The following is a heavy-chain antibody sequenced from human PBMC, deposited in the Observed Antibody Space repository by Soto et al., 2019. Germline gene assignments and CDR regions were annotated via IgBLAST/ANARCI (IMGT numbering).Heavy chain of an antibody. CDR2: ISENGDRQ. J-gene: IGHJ4*02. CDR3: ARRLATTVSALGY. CDR1: GLTFTSSS. Sequence: QVQLVQSGGGVVQAGNSLRLSCTASGLTFTSSSFHWVRQAPGKGLEWVAVISENGDRQYSTDSVRGRFLISRDSSKNTVDLQMNSLRPEDTGVYFCARRLATTVSALGYWGQGALVTVSS. V-gene: IGHV3-30-3*01. D-gene: IGHD4-17*01.